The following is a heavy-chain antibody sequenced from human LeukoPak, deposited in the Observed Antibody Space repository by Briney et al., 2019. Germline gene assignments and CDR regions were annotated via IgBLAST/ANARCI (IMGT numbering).Heavy chain of an antibody. D-gene: IGHD3-22*01. CDR1: GGSFSGYY. CDR3: ARDKSDYDSSLDY. CDR2: IYYSGST. Sequence: SETLSLTCAVYGGSFSGYYWSWIRQPPGKGLEWIGYIYYSGSTNYNPSLKSRVTISVDTSKNQFSLKLSSVTAADTAVYYCARDKSDYDSSLDYWGQGTLVTVSS. V-gene: IGHV4-59*01. J-gene: IGHJ4*02.